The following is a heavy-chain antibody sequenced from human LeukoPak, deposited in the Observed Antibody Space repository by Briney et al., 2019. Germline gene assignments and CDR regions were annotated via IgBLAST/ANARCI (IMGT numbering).Heavy chain of an antibody. D-gene: IGHD3-9*01. V-gene: IGHV4-34*01. CDR2: INHSGST. J-gene: IGHJ4*02. CDR1: GGSFSGYY. Sequence: PSETLSLTCAVYGGSFSGYYWSWIRQPPGKGLEWIGEINHSGSTNYNPSLKSRVTISVDTSKNQFSLKLSSVTAADTAVYYCARGGLYYDILTGYYTWRYLDYWGQGTLVTVSS. CDR3: ARGGLYYDILTGYYTWRYLDY.